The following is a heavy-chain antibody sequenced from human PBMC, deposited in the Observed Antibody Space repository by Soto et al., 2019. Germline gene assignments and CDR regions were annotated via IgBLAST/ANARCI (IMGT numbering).Heavy chain of an antibody. CDR3: ARAEGVVGARPLGVDY. D-gene: IGHD1-26*01. Sequence: EVQLLESGGGLVQPGGSLRLSCAASGFTFSNYAMSWVRQAPGKGLEWVANIKQDGSEKYYVDSVKGRFTISRDNAKNSLYLQVNSLRAEDTAVYYCARAEGVVGARPLGVDYWGQGTLVTVSS. J-gene: IGHJ4*02. CDR2: IKQDGSEK. CDR1: GFTFSNYA. V-gene: IGHV3-7*03.